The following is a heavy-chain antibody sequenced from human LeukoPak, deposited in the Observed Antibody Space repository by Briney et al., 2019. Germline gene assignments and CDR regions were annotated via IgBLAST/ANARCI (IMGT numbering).Heavy chain of an antibody. V-gene: IGHV3-23*01. CDR2: IGGTGGST. Sequence: GGSLRLSCAASGFTFSSYAMSWVREAAGQGVEGVSGIGGTGGSTYYADSVKGRFAISRDNSKNPLFLQLNSLRVEDMAVYYCAKRRLAYQFQSQYYGMDVWGQGTTVTVSS. CDR3: AKRRLAYQFQSQYYGMDV. CDR1: GFTFSSYA. D-gene: IGHD3-9*01. J-gene: IGHJ6*02.